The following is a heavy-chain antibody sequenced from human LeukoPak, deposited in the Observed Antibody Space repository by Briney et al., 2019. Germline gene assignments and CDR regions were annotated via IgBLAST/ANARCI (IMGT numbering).Heavy chain of an antibody. CDR3: ARVSRYSYGSFDY. CDR2: IKQDGSEK. V-gene: IGHV3-7*01. Sequence: ETLSLTCSVSGVSISSDGYYWSWVRQAPGKGLEWVANIKQDGSEKYYVDSVRGRFTISRDNAKNSLYLQMNSLRAEDTAVYYCARVSRYSYGSFDYWGQGTLVTVSS. J-gene: IGHJ4*02. CDR1: GVSISSDG. D-gene: IGHD5-18*01.